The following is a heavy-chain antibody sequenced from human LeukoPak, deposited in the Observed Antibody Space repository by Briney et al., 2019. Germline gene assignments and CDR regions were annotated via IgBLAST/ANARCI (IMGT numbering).Heavy chain of an antibody. CDR1: GFTFDDYA. D-gene: IGHD4-17*01. J-gene: IGHJ4*02. V-gene: IGHV3-9*01. Sequence: PGGSLRLSCAASGFTFDDYAMHWVRQAPGKGLEWVSGISWNSGSIGYADSVKGRFTISRDNAKNSLYLQMNSLRAEDTALYYCAKDTEVGDYGNLSFDYWGQGTLVTVSS. CDR3: AKDTEVGDYGNLSFDY. CDR2: ISWNSGSI.